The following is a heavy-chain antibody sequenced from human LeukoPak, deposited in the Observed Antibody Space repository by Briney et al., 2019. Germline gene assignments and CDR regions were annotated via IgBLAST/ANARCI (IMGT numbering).Heavy chain of an antibody. CDR2: ISTSGGST. Sequence: GGSLRLSCAASGFTFNSYAMSWVRQAPGKGLEWVSGISTSGGSTYYADSVKGRFTIPRDNSKNTLYLQMNSLRAEDTAIYYCAKLKNVAVAGTRGYFDYWGQGTLVTVSS. V-gene: IGHV3-23*01. D-gene: IGHD6-19*01. J-gene: IGHJ4*02. CDR3: AKLKNVAVAGTRGYFDY. CDR1: GFTFNSYA.